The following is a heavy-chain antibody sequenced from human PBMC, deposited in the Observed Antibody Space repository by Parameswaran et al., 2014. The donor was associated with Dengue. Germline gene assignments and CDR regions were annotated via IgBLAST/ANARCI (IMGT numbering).Heavy chain of an antibody. CDR3: ARGIDYGGNLDY. CDR2: IYYSGST. D-gene: IGHD4-23*01. J-gene: IGHJ4*02. Sequence: WIRQPQEGLEWIGYIYYSGSTYYNPSLKSRVTISVDTSKNQFSLKLSSVTTADTAVYYCARGIDYGGNLDYWGQGTLVTVSS. V-gene: IGHV4-30-4*01.